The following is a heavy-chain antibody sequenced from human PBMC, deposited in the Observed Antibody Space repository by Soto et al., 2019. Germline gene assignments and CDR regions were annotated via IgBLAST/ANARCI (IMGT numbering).Heavy chain of an antibody. CDR3: ASSRRYFDWLHGRYFDP. Sequence: SETLSLTCAVYGGSFSGYYWSWIRQPPGKGLEWIGEINHSGSTNYNPSLKSRVTISVDTSKNQFSLKLSSVTAADTAVYYCASSRRYFDWLHGRYFDPWGQRTLVTVSS. V-gene: IGHV4-34*01. CDR1: GGSFSGYY. CDR2: INHSGST. D-gene: IGHD3-9*01. J-gene: IGHJ5*02.